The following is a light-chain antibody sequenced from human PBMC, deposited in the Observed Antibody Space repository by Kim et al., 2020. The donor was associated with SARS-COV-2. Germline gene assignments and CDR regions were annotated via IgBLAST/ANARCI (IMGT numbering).Light chain of an antibody. CDR2: GAS. Sequence: LSPGESATLSCRASQTVNSGNLAWYQQKPGQAPRLLISGASTRATGIPDRFSGAESGTDFTLTISRLEPEDFAVYYCQQYDTLPLTFGGGTKLEI. CDR3: QQYDTLPLT. J-gene: IGKJ4*01. V-gene: IGKV3-20*01. CDR1: QTVNSGN.